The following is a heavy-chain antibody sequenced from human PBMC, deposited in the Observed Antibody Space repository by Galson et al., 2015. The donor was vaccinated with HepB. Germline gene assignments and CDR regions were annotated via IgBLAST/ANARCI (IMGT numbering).Heavy chain of an antibody. CDR1: GFTFSSYA. V-gene: IGHV3-23*01. Sequence: SLRLSCAASGFTFSSYAMSWVRQAPGKGLEWVSSISGSGGSTYYADSVKGRFTISRDNSKNTLYLQMNSLRAEDTALYYCAKDIGVTLVRGVGDYWGQGTLVTVSS. J-gene: IGHJ4*02. CDR3: AKDIGVTLVRGVGDY. CDR2: ISGSGGST. D-gene: IGHD3-10*01.